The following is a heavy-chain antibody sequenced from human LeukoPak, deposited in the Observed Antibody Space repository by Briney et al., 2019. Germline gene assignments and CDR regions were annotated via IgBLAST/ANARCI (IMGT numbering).Heavy chain of an antibody. V-gene: IGHV1-2*02. D-gene: IGHD3-22*01. CDR2: INPNSGTT. Sequence: ASVKVSCKGSGYTFTGYYMHWVRQAPGEGLEWMGWINPNSGTTNYAQKFQGRVTVTRDTSISTAYMELSRLESDDTAVYYCARVSSGRKEDAFDIWGQGTMVTVSS. J-gene: IGHJ3*02. CDR1: GYTFTGYY. CDR3: ARVSSGRKEDAFDI.